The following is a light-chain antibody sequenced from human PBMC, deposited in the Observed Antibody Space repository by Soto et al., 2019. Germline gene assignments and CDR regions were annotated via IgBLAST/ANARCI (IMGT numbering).Light chain of an antibody. V-gene: IGKV1-39*01. CDR1: QSISSY. Sequence: DIQMTQSPSSLSASVGDRVTITCRASQSISSYLNWYQQKPGKAPKLLIYAASSLQSGVPSRLSGSGSGTDFSLTISSMKPEDFATYYCQQSYSTPLFGHGTRLEIK. CDR3: QQSYSTPL. J-gene: IGKJ5*01. CDR2: AAS.